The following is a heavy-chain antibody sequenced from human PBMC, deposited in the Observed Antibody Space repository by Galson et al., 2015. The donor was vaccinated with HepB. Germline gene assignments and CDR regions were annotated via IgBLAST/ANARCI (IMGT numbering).Heavy chain of an antibody. CDR2: INPSGGST. Sequence: SVKVSCKASGYTFTSYYMHWVRQAPGQGLEWMGIINPSGGSTSYAQKLQGRVTMTRDTSTSIVYMELSSLRSDDTAVYYCARSIVVVVAATRTDAFDIWGQGTMVTVSS. CDR1: GYTFTSYY. D-gene: IGHD2-15*01. J-gene: IGHJ3*02. V-gene: IGHV1-46*04. CDR3: ARSIVVVVAATRTDAFDI.